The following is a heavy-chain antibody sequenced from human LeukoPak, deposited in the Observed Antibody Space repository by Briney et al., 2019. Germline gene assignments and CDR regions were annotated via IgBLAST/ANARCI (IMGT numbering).Heavy chain of an antibody. D-gene: IGHD5-24*01. CDR1: GFTFSSYA. Sequence: GGSLRLSCAASGFTFSSYAMHWVRQAPGKGLEWVAVISYDGSNKYYADSVKGRFTISRDNSKTTLYLQMNSLRAEDTAVYYCAREMATIVERQTYYYYGMDVWGQGTTVTVSS. J-gene: IGHJ6*02. V-gene: IGHV3-30-3*01. CDR2: ISYDGSNK. CDR3: AREMATIVERQTYYYYGMDV.